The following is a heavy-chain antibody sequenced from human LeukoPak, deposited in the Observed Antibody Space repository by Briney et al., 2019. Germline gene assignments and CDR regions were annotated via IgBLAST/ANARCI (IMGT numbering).Heavy chain of an antibody. CDR1: GYTFTGYY. J-gene: IGHJ6*02. CDR2: INPNSGGT. Sequence: ASVKVSCKASGYTFTGYYMHWVRRAPGQGLEWMGWINPNSGGTNYAQKFQGRVTMTRDTSISTAYMELSRLRSDDTAVYYCARSESCSGGSCYSPFYYYYGMDVWGQGTTVTVSS. CDR3: ARSESCSGGSCYSPFYYYYGMDV. V-gene: IGHV1-2*02. D-gene: IGHD2-15*01.